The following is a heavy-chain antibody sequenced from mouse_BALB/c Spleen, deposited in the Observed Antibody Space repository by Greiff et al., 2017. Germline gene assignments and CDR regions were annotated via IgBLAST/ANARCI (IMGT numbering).Heavy chain of an antibody. Sequence: VQLQQSGAELARPGASVKMSCKASGYTFTDYYINWVKQKPGQGLEWIGWIYPGSGNTKYNEKFKGKATLTVDTSSSTAYMQLSSLTSEDTAVYFCARDYRYDSYWGQGTLVTVSA. CDR2: IYPGSGNT. CDR3: ARDYRYDSY. CDR1: GYTFTDYY. D-gene: IGHD2-14*01. V-gene: IGHV1-84*02. J-gene: IGHJ3*01.